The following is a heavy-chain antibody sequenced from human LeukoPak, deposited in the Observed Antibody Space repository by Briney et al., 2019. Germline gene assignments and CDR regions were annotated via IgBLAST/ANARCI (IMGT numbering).Heavy chain of an antibody. CDR2: IWYDGSNK. CDR3: ARDTVLYDSSGYYFDY. D-gene: IGHD3-22*01. V-gene: IGHV3-33*01. J-gene: IGHJ4*02. CDR1: GFPFSTYG. Sequence: GGSLRLSCVASGFPFSTYGMHWVRQAPGRGLEWVAVIWYDGSNKYYADSVKGRFTISRDNSKNTLYLQMNSLRAEDTAVYYCARDTVLYDSSGYYFDYWGQGTLVTVSS.